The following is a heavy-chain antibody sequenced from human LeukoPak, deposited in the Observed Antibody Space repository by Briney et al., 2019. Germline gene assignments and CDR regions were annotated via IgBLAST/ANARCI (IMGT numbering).Heavy chain of an antibody. Sequence: SETLSLTCAVYGGSFSGYYWSWIRQPPGKGLEWIGEINHSGSTNYNPSLKSRVTISVDTSKNQFSLKLSSVTAADTAVYYCARGGVSRTTVTVFDYWGQGTLVTVSS. CDR3: ARGGVSRTTVTVFDY. CDR1: GGSFSGYY. V-gene: IGHV4-34*01. D-gene: IGHD4-17*01. J-gene: IGHJ4*02. CDR2: INHSGST.